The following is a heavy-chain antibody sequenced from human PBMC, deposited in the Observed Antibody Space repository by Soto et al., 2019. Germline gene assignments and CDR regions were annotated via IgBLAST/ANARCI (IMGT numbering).Heavy chain of an antibody. J-gene: IGHJ6*02. CDR1: GYTFTGYY. CDR2: INPNSGGT. V-gene: IGHV1-2*02. CDR3: ARALTSITIFGVVIGHYGMDV. D-gene: IGHD3-3*01. Sequence: ASVKVSCKASGYTFTGYYMHWVRQAPGQGLEWMGWINPNSGGTNYAQKFQGRVTMTRDTSISTAYMELSRLRSDDTAVCYCARALTSITIFGVVIGHYGMDVWGQGTTVTVSS.